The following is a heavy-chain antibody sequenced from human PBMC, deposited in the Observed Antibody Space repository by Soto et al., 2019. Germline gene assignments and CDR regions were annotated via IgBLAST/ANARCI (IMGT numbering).Heavy chain of an antibody. D-gene: IGHD6-19*01. J-gene: IGHJ4*02. CDR1: GFSLSDYW. V-gene: IGHV3-7*03. Sequence: EVQLVESGGGLVQPGGSLRLSCAASGFSLSDYWMNWVRQAPGKGLEWVAIIKQDGSDRYYVDSVKGRFTISRDNAKNSLYLQMSILSVEETVLYYCARGRGWLHDYWGQGTLVTVSP. CDR2: IKQDGSDR. CDR3: ARGRGWLHDY.